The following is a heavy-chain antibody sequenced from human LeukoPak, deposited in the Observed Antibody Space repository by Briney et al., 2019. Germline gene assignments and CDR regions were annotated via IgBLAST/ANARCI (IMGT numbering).Heavy chain of an antibody. D-gene: IGHD2-2*01. V-gene: IGHV3-30*03. J-gene: IGHJ6*02. CDR1: GFTFSSYA. CDR3: ARCSTSCPYGMDV. Sequence: GGSLRLSCAASGFTFSSYAVSWVRQAPGKGLEWVAVISYDGSNKYYADSVKGRFAISRDNSKNTLYLQMNSLRAEDTAVYYCARCSTSCPYGMDVWGQGTTVTVSS. CDR2: ISYDGSNK.